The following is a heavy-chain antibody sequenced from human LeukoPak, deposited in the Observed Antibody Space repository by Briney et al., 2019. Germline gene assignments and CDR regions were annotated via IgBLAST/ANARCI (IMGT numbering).Heavy chain of an antibody. CDR1: GDSISSSNYY. CDR3: ARDLASTGTGPAFDI. Sequence: SETLSLTCTVSGDSISSSNYYWIWIRQPPGKGLDWIGSIFSSGTTHYNPSHKSRVTISIDTSKNQFSLNLNSVTAADTAVYYCARDLASTGTGPAFDIWGRGTMVTVSS. D-gene: IGHD6-13*01. CDR2: IFSSGTT. J-gene: IGHJ3*02. V-gene: IGHV4-39*07.